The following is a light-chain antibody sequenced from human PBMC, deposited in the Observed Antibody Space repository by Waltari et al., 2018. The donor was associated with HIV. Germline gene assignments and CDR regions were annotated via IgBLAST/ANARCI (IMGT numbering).Light chain of an antibody. Sequence: SLLTQPTSVSAAPGQRVTISCSGSDSNVGSNFVSWYQHIPGTGPKLLLYDNHQRHAGVPERFSASKTGTSASLDITGLQTADEADYYCVTWDSNVQILLFGGGTKVTVL. CDR3: VTWDSNVQILL. CDR2: DNH. V-gene: IGLV1-51*01. CDR1: DSNVGSNF. J-gene: IGLJ2*01.